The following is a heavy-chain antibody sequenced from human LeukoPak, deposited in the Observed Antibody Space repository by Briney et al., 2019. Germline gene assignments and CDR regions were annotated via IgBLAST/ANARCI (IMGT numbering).Heavy chain of an antibody. Sequence: PSETLSLTCTVSGGSISSGSYYWSWIRQPPGKGLEWIGYIYYSGSTNYNPSLKSRVTISVDTSKNQFSLKLSSVTAADTAVYYCARESGAYYFDYWGQGTLVTVSS. CDR1: GGSISSGSYY. CDR2: IYYSGST. V-gene: IGHV4-61*01. D-gene: IGHD3-10*01. CDR3: ARESGAYYFDY. J-gene: IGHJ4*02.